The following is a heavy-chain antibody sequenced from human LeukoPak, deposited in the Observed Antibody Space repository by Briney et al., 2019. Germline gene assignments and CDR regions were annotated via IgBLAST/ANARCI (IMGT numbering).Heavy chain of an antibody. CDR3: AELGITMIGGV. V-gene: IGHV3-21*01. CDR1: GFTFSSYS. CDR2: ISSSSSYI. D-gene: IGHD3-10*02. J-gene: IGHJ6*04. Sequence: EGSLRLSCAASGFTFSSYSMNWVRQAPGKGLEWVSSISSSSSYIYYADSVKGRFTISRDNAKNSLYLQMNSLRAEDTAVYYCAELGITMIGGVWGKGTTVTVSS.